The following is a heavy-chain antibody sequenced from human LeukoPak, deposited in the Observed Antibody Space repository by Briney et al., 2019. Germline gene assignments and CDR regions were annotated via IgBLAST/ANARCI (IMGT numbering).Heavy chain of an antibody. D-gene: IGHD2-21*01. CDR1: GVSISSDKYY. CDR2: MYYSGST. Sequence: SETLSLTCNVSGVSISSDKYYWSWIRQRPGKGLEWNGYMYYSGSTSYNPSLKSRVSISLDSPKNQFSLRLSSVTAADTAVYYCATPYCGTISCLDVFDIWGQGTMVTVSS. CDR3: ATPYCGTISCLDVFDI. V-gene: IGHV4-31*03. J-gene: IGHJ3*02.